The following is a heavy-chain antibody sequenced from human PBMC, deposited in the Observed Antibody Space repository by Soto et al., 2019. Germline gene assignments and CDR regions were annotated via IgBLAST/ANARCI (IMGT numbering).Heavy chain of an antibody. Sequence: PSETLSLTCTVSGGSISSYYWSWIRQPPGKGLEWIGYIYYSGSTNYNPSLKSRVTISVGTSKNQFSLKLSSVTAADTAVYYCARDRGGYYDSSDAFDIWGQGTMVTVSS. J-gene: IGHJ3*02. CDR3: ARDRGGYYDSSDAFDI. D-gene: IGHD3-22*01. CDR2: IYYSGST. V-gene: IGHV4-59*01. CDR1: GGSISSYY.